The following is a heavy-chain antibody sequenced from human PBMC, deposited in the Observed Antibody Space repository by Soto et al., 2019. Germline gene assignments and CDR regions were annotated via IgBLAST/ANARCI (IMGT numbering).Heavy chain of an antibody. CDR3: ASHGAAAGPSGYYGLDV. V-gene: IGHV4-4*02. CDR1: CGSISSSNW. J-gene: IGHJ6*04. D-gene: IGHD6-13*01. CDR2: IYHSGST. Sequence: SETLSLTCAVSCGSISSSNWWSWVRQPPGKGLEWIGEIYHSGSTNYNPSLKSRVTLSVDKSKNPFSLKLRSVTAADTAVYYSASHGAAAGPSGYYGLDVWGKGTTVT.